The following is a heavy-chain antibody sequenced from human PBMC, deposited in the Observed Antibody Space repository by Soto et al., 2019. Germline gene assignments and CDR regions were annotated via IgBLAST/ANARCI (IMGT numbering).Heavy chain of an antibody. D-gene: IGHD3-3*01. CDR3: ARDPADFWSGYSRGYYGMDV. CDR1: GGSISSYY. V-gene: IGHV4-59*01. CDR2: TYYSGST. J-gene: IGHJ6*02. Sequence: SETLSLTCTVSGGSISSYYWSWIRQPPGKGLEWIGYTYYSGSTNYNPSLKSRVTISVDTSKNQFSLELSSVTAADTAVYYCARDPADFWSGYSRGYYGMDVWGQGTTVTVSS.